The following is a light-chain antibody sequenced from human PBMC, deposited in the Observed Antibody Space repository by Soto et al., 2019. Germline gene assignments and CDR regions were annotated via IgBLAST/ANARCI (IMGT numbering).Light chain of an antibody. CDR3: LLYEGGKLGV. J-gene: IGLJ7*01. V-gene: IGLV7-43*01. CDR2: STN. CDR1: TGAVTSGYY. Sequence: QAVVPQEPSLTVSPGGTGTLTCATSTGAVTSGYYPNWFQQKPGQAPRALIYSTNKKYSWTPARFSGSLLGGKAALPLSGLQPEDEADYYSLLYEGGKLGVVGGGTQLTVL.